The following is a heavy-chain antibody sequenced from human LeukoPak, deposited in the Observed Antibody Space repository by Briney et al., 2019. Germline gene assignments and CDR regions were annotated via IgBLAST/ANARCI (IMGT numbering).Heavy chain of an antibody. D-gene: IGHD3-3*02. J-gene: IGHJ6*03. CDR1: GGSISSGGYY. CDR3: ARGPFEIRYYMDV. Sequence: PSETLSLTCTVSGGSISSGGYYWSWIRQHPGKGLEWIGYIYYSGSTYYNPSLKSRVTISVDTSKNQFSLNLSSVTAADTAVYYCARGPFEIRYYMDVWGKGTTVTVSS. CDR2: IYYSGST. V-gene: IGHV4-31*03.